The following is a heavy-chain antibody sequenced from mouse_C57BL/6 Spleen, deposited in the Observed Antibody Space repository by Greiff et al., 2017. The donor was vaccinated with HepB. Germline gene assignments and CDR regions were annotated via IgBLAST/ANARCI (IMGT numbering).Heavy chain of an antibody. V-gene: IGHV1-15*01. CDR3: TRGYYQEFAY. J-gene: IGHJ3*01. D-gene: IGHD2-3*01. CDR1: GYTFTDYE. Sequence: QVQLKESGAELVRPGASVTLSRKASGYTFTDYEMHWVKQTPVHGLEWIGAIDPETGGTAYNQKFKGKAILTADKSSSTAYMELRSLTSEDSAVYYCTRGYYQEFAYWGQGTLVTVSA. CDR2: IDPETGGT.